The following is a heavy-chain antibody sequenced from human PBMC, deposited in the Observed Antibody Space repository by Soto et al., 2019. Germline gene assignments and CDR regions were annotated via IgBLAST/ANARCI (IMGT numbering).Heavy chain of an antibody. CDR1: GGSISSSNW. J-gene: IGHJ5*02. Sequence: SETLSLTCAVSGGSISSSNWWSWVRQPPGKGLEWIGEIYHSGSTNYNPSLKSRVTISVDKSRNQFSLKLSSVTAADTAVYYCATRFMVRGVIITSGWFDPWGQGTLVTVSS. D-gene: IGHD3-10*01. V-gene: IGHV4-4*02. CDR3: ATRFMVRGVIITSGWFDP. CDR2: IYHSGST.